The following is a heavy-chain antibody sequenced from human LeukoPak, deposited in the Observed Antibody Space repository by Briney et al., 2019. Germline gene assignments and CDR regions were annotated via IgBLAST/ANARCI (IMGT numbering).Heavy chain of an antibody. J-gene: IGHJ5*02. CDR2: INPNSGST. CDR1: GYTFTDYY. D-gene: IGHD3-22*01. V-gene: IGHV1-2*02. Sequence: ASVKVSCKASGYTFTDYYMHWVRQAPGQGLEWMGWINPNSGSTNYAQKFQGRVTMTRDPSISTAYMELRSLRSDDTAVYYCARDRGYYYDSRGVVDPWGQGTLVTVSS. CDR3: ARDRGYYYDSRGVVDP.